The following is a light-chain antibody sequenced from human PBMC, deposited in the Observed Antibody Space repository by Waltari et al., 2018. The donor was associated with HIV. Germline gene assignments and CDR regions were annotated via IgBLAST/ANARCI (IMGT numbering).Light chain of an antibody. V-gene: IGKV3-20*01. Sequence: ENVLTQSPGTLSLSPGERVTLSCRASQSVSSSYLAWYQQKPGQAPRLLIFGASSRATGVPDRFSCSGSGTDFTLTISRLEPEDFAVYYCQLYGSSPPITFGQGTRLEIK. CDR3: QLYGSSPPIT. CDR1: QSVSSSY. J-gene: IGKJ5*01. CDR2: GAS.